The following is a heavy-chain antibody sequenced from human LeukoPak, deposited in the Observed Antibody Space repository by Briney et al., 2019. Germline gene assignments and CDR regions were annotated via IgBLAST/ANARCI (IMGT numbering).Heavy chain of an antibody. D-gene: IGHD6-13*01. Sequence: ASEKVSCKASGYTFTGYYMHWVRQAPGQGLEWMGWINPNSGGTNYAQKFQGRVTMTRDTSISTAYMELSRLRSGDTAVYYCAREDFKFSSSWDPWGQGTLVTVSS. J-gene: IGHJ5*02. CDR2: INPNSGGT. CDR1: GYTFTGYY. CDR3: AREDFKFSSSWDP. V-gene: IGHV1-2*02.